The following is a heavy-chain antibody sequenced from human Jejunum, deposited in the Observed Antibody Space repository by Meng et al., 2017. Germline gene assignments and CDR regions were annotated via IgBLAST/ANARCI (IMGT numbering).Heavy chain of an antibody. CDR3: STDPRISQAPLYYYVVDV. CDR2: IKSKSDGGTT. Sequence: GESLKISCAASGFTFTNAWMSWVRQAPGKGLEWVGRIKSKSDGGTTEYAAAVKGRFTISRDDSKNTLYLQMNSLKTEDTALYYCSTDPRISQAPLYYYVVDVWGQGTTVTVSS. CDR1: GFTFTNAW. D-gene: IGHD1-14*01. V-gene: IGHV3-15*01. J-gene: IGHJ6*02.